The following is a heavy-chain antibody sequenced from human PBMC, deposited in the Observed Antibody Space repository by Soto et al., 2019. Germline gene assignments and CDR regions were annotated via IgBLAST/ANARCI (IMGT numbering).Heavy chain of an antibody. Sequence: GGSLRLSCAASGFIFSNFLMHWVRQAPGEGLVWLARIDSDGSRTRYADSVKGRFTISRDNAKNTLYLQMNSLRAEDTAVYYCARDVQFQSFDYWGQGTLVTSPQ. V-gene: IGHV3-74*01. CDR2: IDSDGSRT. J-gene: IGHJ4*02. D-gene: IGHD4-4*01. CDR1: GFIFSNFL. CDR3: ARDVQFQSFDY.